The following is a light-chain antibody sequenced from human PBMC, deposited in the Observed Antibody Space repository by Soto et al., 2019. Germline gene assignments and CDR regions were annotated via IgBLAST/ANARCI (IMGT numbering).Light chain of an antibody. CDR1: QSVSSN. CDR3: QQYNEWPIT. J-gene: IGKJ5*01. CDR2: GAS. Sequence: EVVLTQSPATLSMSPGDSATLSCRASQSVSSNFAWYHQKPGQAPRLLIYGASTRATGIPARFSGSGSGTEFTLTISILQSEDFAVYYCQQYNEWPITFGQGTRLEIK. V-gene: IGKV3-15*01.